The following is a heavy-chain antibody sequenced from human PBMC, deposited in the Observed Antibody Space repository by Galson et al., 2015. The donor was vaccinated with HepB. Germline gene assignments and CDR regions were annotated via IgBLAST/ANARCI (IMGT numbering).Heavy chain of an antibody. CDR1: GFTFSSYW. J-gene: IGHJ6*02. CDR3: ARDRTTLGYDFWSGYTPYGMDV. Sequence: SLRLSCAASGFTFSSYWMHWVRQAPGKGLVWVSRINSDGSSTSYADSVKGRFTISRDNAKNTLYLQMNSLRAEDTAVYYCARDRTTLGYDFWSGYTPYGMDVWGQGTTVTVSS. CDR2: INSDGSST. D-gene: IGHD3-3*01. V-gene: IGHV3-74*01.